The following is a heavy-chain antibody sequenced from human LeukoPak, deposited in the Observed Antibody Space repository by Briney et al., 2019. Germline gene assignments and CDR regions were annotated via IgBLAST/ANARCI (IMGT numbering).Heavy chain of an antibody. J-gene: IGHJ5*02. CDR2: IDKRVNT. CDR1: GDSLRTDY. Sequence: SETLSLTCRVYGDSLRTDYWSWIRQSPGKGLGWSGKIDKRVNTQYNPSFASRVTVSSDPSKNEFSLKLNSVTSADTAIYYCARGGASCYGCHNWFDPWGQGTRVTVSS. V-gene: IGHV4-4*08. CDR3: ARGGASCYGCHNWFDP. D-gene: IGHD2-2*01.